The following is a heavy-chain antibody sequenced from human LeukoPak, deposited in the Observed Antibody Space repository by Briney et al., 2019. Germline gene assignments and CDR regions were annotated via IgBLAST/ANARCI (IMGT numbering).Heavy chain of an antibody. Sequence: PGGSLRLSCAASGFTFRSYGMHWVRQAPGKGLEWVAVIWYDGSNKYYADSVKGRFTISRNNSKSTLYLQMDSLRAEDTAVYYCAKVATQLIVTTVIDYWGQGTLVTVSS. CDR1: GFTFRSYG. V-gene: IGHV3-33*06. J-gene: IGHJ4*02. CDR3: AKVATQLIVTTVIDY. CDR2: IWYDGSNK. D-gene: IGHD4-17*01.